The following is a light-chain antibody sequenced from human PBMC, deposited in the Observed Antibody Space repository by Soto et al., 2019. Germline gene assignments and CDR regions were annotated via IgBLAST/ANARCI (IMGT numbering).Light chain of an antibody. CDR1: QSVSSN. CDR3: QQYSNLPPLT. J-gene: IGKJ4*01. V-gene: IGKV3-15*01. CDR2: GAS. Sequence: EIVMTQSPATLSVSPGERATLSCRASQSVSSNLAWYQQKPGQAPRLLIYGASTRATGIPARFCGSGSGTAFSIPISSMQSEDFAVYYYQQYSNLPPLTFGGGTKVEIK.